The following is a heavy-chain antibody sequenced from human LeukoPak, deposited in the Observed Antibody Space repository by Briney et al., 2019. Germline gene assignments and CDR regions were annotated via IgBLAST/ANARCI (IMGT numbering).Heavy chain of an antibody. V-gene: IGHV1-2*02. CDR3: ATGYFLYYYMDV. CDR2: INPNSGGT. D-gene: IGHD1-26*01. J-gene: IGHJ6*03. Sequence: ASVKVSCKASGYTFTSYYMHWVRQAPGQGLEWMGWINPNSGGTNYAQKFQGRVTMTRDTSISTAYMELSRLRSDDTAVYYCATGYFLYYYMDVWGKGTTVTVSS. CDR1: GYTFTSYY.